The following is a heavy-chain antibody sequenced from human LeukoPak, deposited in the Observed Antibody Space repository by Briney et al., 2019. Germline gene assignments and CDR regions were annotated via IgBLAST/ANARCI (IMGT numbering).Heavy chain of an antibody. CDR2: INHSGST. CDR1: GGSFSGYY. D-gene: IGHD5-18*01. CDR3: ARVYSYGFWSTLYYFDY. V-gene: IGHV4-34*01. Sequence: SETLSLTCAVYGGSFSGYYWSWIRQPPGKGLEWIGEINHSGSTNYNPSLKSRVTMSVDTSKNQFSLKLSSVTAADTAVYYCARVYSYGFWSTLYYFDYWGQGTLVTVSS. J-gene: IGHJ4*02.